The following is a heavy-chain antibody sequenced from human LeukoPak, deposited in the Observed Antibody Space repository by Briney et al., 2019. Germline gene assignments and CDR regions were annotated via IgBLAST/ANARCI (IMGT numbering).Heavy chain of an antibody. CDR1: GGSISSGSYY. D-gene: IGHD3-22*01. Sequence: SETLSLTCTVSGGSISSGSYYWSWIRRPAGKGLEWIGRISTSGCTNYNPSLKSRVTISVDTSKNQFSLKLSSVTPADTAVYYCARQRTKYYYDTSGYYAPGAFDIWGQGTMVTVSS. V-gene: IGHV4-61*02. J-gene: IGHJ3*02. CDR3: ARQRTKYYYDTSGYYAPGAFDI. CDR2: ISTSGCT.